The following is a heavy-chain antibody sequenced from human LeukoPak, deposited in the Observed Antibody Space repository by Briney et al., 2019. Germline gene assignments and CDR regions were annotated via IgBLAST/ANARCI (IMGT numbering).Heavy chain of an antibody. CDR3: ARVSTLLDSSYY. CDR1: GGSISSYY. CDR2: IYYSGST. D-gene: IGHD3-9*01. V-gene: IGHV4-59*12. Sequence: SETLSLTCTVSGGSISSYYWSWIRQPPGKGLEWIGYIYYSGSTNYNPSLKSRVTISVDTSKNQFSLKLSSMTAADTAVYYCARVSTLLDSSYYWGQGTLVTVSS. J-gene: IGHJ4*02.